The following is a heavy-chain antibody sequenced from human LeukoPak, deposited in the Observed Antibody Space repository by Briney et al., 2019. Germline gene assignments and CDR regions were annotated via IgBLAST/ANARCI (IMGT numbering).Heavy chain of an antibody. D-gene: IGHD6-19*01. CDR3: ASHPSSRGMYYFDY. CDR2: INYSGST. J-gene: IGHJ4*02. V-gene: IGHV4-59*08. CDR1: GGFISHYY. Sequence: PSETLSLTCTSSGGFISHYYCCWHRQPPGKGLEWIGYINYSGSTKYNPSLKSRVTISVDTSKNQFSLKVSSVTAADTAFYYCASHPSSRGMYYFDYWGQGTLATVSS.